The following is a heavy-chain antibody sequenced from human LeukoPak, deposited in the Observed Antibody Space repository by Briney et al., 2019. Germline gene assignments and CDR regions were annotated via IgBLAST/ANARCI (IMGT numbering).Heavy chain of an antibody. J-gene: IGHJ4*02. V-gene: IGHV3-23*01. D-gene: IGHD6-19*01. CDR3: VGRYSSEIKGWN. CDR2: ISGSGGTT. Sequence: PGGSLRLSCAASGFTFSTYAMSWVRQAPGKGLEWVSTISGSGGTTYYANSVKGRFTISRDNSKNTLYLQMNSLRAEDTAVYYCVGRYSSEIKGWNWGQGTLVTVSS. CDR1: GFTFSTYA.